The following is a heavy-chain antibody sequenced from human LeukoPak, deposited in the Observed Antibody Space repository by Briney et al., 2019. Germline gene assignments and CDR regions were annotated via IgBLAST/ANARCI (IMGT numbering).Heavy chain of an antibody. CDR2: IYPGDSDT. J-gene: IGHJ4*02. CDR3: ARHSISMAGTVDY. Sequence: GESLKISCKGSGYSFTSYWIGWVRQMLGKGLEWMGIIYPGDSDTRYSPSFQGQVTISADKSISTAYLQWSSLKASDTAMYYCARHSISMAGTVDYWGQGTLVTVSS. V-gene: IGHV5-51*01. D-gene: IGHD6-19*01. CDR1: GYSFTSYW.